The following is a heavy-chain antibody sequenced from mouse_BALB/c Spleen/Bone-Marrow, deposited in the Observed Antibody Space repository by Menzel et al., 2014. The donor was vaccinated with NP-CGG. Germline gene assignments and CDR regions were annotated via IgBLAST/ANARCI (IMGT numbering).Heavy chain of an antibody. CDR2: IYPGNLNT. CDR1: GYTSTAYY. CDR3: TRDAMDY. J-gene: IGHJ4*01. V-gene: IGHV1S56*01. Sequence: QVQLQQPGPELVKPGASVRISCKASGYTSTAYYIHWVKQRPGQGLEWIGWIYPGNLNTKYNEKFKGKATLTADKSPSTAYMQLSSLTSENSAVYFCTRDAMDYWGQGTSVTVSS.